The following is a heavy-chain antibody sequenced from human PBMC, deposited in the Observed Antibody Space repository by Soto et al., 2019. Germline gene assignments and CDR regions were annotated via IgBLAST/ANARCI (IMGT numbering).Heavy chain of an antibody. Sequence: QVQLQESGPGLVKPSETLSLTCAVSGDSISSYYCMWIRQPPGKGLESIGYLYYGRSANYNPSLKNRVTLSVGTSTNQCSLTLSSMTAADTAVYYCALRSMAVVPEYWGQGTLVTVSS. V-gene: IGHV4-59*01. J-gene: IGHJ4*02. CDR3: ALRSMAVVPEY. CDR2: LYYGRSA. CDR1: GDSISSYY. D-gene: IGHD3-22*01.